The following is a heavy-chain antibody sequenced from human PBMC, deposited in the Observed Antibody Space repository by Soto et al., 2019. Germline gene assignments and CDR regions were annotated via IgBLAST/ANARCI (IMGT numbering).Heavy chain of an antibody. Sequence: QVQLVQSGAEVKKPGASVKVSCKASGYTFTSYGISWVRQAPGQGLEWMGWISAYNGNTNYAQKLQGRVTMTTDTTTSTAYMELRSLRSDDTAVYYCASVKYSPPYYYDYGMDLWGQGTTVTVSS. CDR3: ASVKYSPPYYYDYGMDL. D-gene: IGHD5-18*01. CDR2: ISAYNGNT. J-gene: IGHJ6*02. V-gene: IGHV1-18*01. CDR1: GYTFTSYG.